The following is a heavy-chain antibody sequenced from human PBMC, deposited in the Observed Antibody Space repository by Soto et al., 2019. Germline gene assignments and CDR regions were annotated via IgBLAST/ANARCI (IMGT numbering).Heavy chain of an antibody. J-gene: IGHJ6*02. D-gene: IGHD3-22*01. Sequence: QVQLVQSGAEVKQPGSSVKVSCRASGGTFSSYSFDWVRQAPGHGLEWMGGIVPLIDTANYAQKFQGRVTIIADESTTTAYMELISPRSDDTAVYYCARGSVPDYYDRRRLPPNGTGLDVWGHGTTVTVSS. CDR1: GGTFSSYS. V-gene: IGHV1-69*01. CDR2: IVPLIDTA. CDR3: ARGSVPDYYDRRRLPPNGTGLDV.